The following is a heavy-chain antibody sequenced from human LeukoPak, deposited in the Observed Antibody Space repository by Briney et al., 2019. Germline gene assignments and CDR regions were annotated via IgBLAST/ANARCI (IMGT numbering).Heavy chain of an antibody. Sequence: ASVKVSCKASGYTFSDFYIHWVRQAPGQGLEYVGWITPKSGDTYSPQRFQGRVTMTRDASISTAYMELSSLRSDDTAVYFCARVRLADERAWAYWGQGALVTVSS. V-gene: IGHV1-2*02. CDR3: ARVRLADERAWAY. J-gene: IGHJ4*02. D-gene: IGHD3-3*02. CDR1: GYTFSDFY. CDR2: ITPKSGDT.